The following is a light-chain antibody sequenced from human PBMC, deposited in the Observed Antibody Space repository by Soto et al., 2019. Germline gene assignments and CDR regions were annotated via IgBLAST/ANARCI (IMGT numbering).Light chain of an antibody. CDR3: SSYTSSSTLVV. J-gene: IGLJ2*01. V-gene: IGLV2-14*01. Sequence: QSALTQPASVSGSPGQSITISCTGTSSDVGGYNYVSRYQQHPGRAPKLMIYDVSNRPSGVSNRFSGSNSGNTASLTISGPQAEYWADYYGSSYTSSSTLVVFGGGTKLTVL. CDR2: DVS. CDR1: SSDVGGYNY.